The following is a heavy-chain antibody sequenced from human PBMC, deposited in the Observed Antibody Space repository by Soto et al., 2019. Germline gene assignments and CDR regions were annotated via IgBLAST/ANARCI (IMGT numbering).Heavy chain of an antibody. Sequence: EVQLVESGGGLVQPGGSLRLSCAASGFTFSNYWMHWVRQAPGKGLVWVSRISRDGRSTSYADSVKGRVAISRDNAKNTLYLQMNSLGAEDTAVYYCARGGAGTTDDASDLWGQGTMVTASS. CDR1: GFTFSNYW. CDR2: ISRDGRST. J-gene: IGHJ3*01. D-gene: IGHD1-7*01. CDR3: ARGGAGTTDDASDL. V-gene: IGHV3-74*01.